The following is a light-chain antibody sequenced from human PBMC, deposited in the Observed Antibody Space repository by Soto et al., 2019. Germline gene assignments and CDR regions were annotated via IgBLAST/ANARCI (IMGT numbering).Light chain of an antibody. J-gene: IGKJ5*01. CDR1: QSVSSN. Sequence: GERXXISCRASQSVSSNLAWYQQKPGQATRLLIYGASNRATGIPARFSGSGSGTDFTLTISSLEPEDFDTYDCQQYNNHTGNFG. CDR3: QQYNNHTGN. V-gene: IGKV3D-15*01. CDR2: GAS.